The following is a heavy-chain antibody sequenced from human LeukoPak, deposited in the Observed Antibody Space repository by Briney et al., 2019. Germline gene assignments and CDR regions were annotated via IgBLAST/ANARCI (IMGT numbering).Heavy chain of an antibody. CDR3: ARVRGNRGKYFDH. J-gene: IGHJ4*02. CDR2: INHSGST. CDR1: GGSFSGYY. V-gene: IGHV4-34*01. Sequence: SETLSLTCAVYGGSFSGYYWSWIRQPPGKGLEWIGEINHSGSTNYNPSLKSRVTISVDTSKNQFSLKLSSVTAADTAVYYCARVRGNRGKYFDHWGQGTLVTVSS. D-gene: IGHD3-16*01.